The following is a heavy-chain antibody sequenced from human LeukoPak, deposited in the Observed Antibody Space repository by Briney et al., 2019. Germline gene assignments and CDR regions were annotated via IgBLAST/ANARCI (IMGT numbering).Heavy chain of an antibody. CDR3: AKSSSSWYTQVEY. Sequence: GGSLRLSCAASGFSFSTYAMSWVRQAPGKGLECVAAISASDYSTYYADSVKGRFTISRDNSKSTLCVQMNSLRAEDTAVYYCAKSSSSWYTQVEYWGQGTLVTVSS. D-gene: IGHD6-13*01. CDR2: ISASDYST. V-gene: IGHV3-23*01. J-gene: IGHJ4*02. CDR1: GFSFSTYA.